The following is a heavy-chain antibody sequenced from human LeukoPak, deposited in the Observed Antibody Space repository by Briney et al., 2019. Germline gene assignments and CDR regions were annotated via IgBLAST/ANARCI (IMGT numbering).Heavy chain of an antibody. J-gene: IGHJ4*02. D-gene: IGHD3-9*01. CDR2: ISAYNGNT. CDR1: GYTFTSYG. V-gene: IGHV1-18*01. CDR3: ARGDDILTGYFRGFDY. Sequence: ASVKVSCKASGYTFTSYGISWVRQAPGQGLEWMGWISAYNGNTNYAQKLQGRVTMTTDTSTSTAYMELRSLRSDDTAVYYRARGDDILTGYFRGFDYWGQGTLVTVSS.